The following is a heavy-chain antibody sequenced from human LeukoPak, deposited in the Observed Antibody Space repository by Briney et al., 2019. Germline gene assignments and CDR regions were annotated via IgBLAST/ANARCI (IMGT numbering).Heavy chain of an antibody. CDR2: ISSSSSYI. V-gene: IGHV3-21*01. CDR3: ARGEDTGTSV. CDR1: GFTFSSYG. Sequence: GGSLRLSCAESGFTFSSYGMHWVRQAPGKGLEWVSSISSSSSYIYYADSVKGRFTISRDNAKNSLYLQMNSLRAEDTAVYYCARGEDTGTSVWGQGTLVTVSS. D-gene: IGHD1-1*01. J-gene: IGHJ4*02.